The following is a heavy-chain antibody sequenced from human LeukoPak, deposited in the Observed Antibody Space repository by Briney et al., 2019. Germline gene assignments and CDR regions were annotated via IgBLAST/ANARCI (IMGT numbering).Heavy chain of an antibody. CDR3: ARASQGIIINY. D-gene: IGHD3-10*01. CDR1: GFTFTNYP. CDR2: IKQGGSEK. V-gene: IGHV3-7*03. Sequence: PGGSLRLSCSASGFTFTNYPIHWVRQAPGKGLEWVANIKQGGSEKYYVDSVEGRFTISRDNAKNSLYLQMNSLRAEDTAVYYCARASQGIIINYWGQGTLVTVSS. J-gene: IGHJ4*02.